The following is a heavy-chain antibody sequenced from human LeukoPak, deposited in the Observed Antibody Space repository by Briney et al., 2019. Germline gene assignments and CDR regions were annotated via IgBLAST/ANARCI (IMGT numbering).Heavy chain of an antibody. CDR3: AVFLEWQGATYYGMDV. CDR1: GDSVSSNSAA. Sequence: SQTLSLTCAISGDSVSSNSAAWNWIRQSPSRGLEWLGRTYYRSKWYNDYAVSVKSRITINPDTSKNQFSLQLNSVTPEDTAVYYCAVFLEWQGATYYGMDVWGQGTTVTVSS. V-gene: IGHV6-1*01. D-gene: IGHD3-3*01. CDR2: TYYRSKWYN. J-gene: IGHJ6*02.